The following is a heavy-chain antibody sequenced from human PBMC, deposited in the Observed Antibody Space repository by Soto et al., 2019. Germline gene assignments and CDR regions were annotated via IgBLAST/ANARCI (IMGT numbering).Heavy chain of an antibody. CDR2: KFYSGST. D-gene: IGHD2-15*01. Sequence: QVQLQESGPGLLKPSETLSLTCSVSGDSISSYYWSWIRQPPGKGLEWNGYKFYSGSTSYNPSLESRVTISVDAAKKQFSLRLSSVTAADTAVYYGAAVTPWYVVDSWGQGTLVTVSS. V-gene: IGHV4-59*03. J-gene: IGHJ4*02. CDR1: GDSISSYY. CDR3: AAVTPWYVVDS.